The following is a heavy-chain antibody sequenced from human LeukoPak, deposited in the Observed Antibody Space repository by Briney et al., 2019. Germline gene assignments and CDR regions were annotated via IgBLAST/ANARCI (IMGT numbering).Heavy chain of an antibody. CDR2: INSVGSST. Sequence: GGSLRLSCAASGFTFSSYWMHWVRPAPGEGLVWVSRINSVGSSTSYADSVKGRFTISRDNAKNTLYLQMNSLRAEDTAVYYCARDTGYCGGDCPFDYWGQGTLVTVSS. D-gene: IGHD2-21*02. J-gene: IGHJ4*02. CDR1: GFTFSSYW. CDR3: ARDTGYCGGDCPFDY. V-gene: IGHV3-74*01.